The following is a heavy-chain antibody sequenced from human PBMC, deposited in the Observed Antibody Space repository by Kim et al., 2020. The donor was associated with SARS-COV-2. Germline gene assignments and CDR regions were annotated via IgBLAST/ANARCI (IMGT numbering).Heavy chain of an antibody. Sequence: SVKVSCKASGGTFSSYAISWVRQAPGQGLEWMGGIIPIFGTANYAQKFQGRVTITADESTSTAYMELSSLRSEDTAVYYCSGTVAGTLTDDYWGQGTLVTVSS. CDR2: IIPIFGTA. D-gene: IGHD6-19*01. V-gene: IGHV1-69*13. CDR3: SGTVAGTLTDDY. CDR1: GGTFSSYA. J-gene: IGHJ4*02.